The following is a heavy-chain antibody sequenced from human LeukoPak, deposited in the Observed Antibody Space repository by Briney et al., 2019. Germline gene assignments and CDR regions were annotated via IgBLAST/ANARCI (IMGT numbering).Heavy chain of an antibody. V-gene: IGHV1-8*01. D-gene: IGHD7-27*01. J-gene: IGHJ4*02. CDR2: MSPNSGNT. Sequence: GASVKVSCKASAYTFTSYDINWVRQATGQGLEWMGWMSPNSGNTGYAQKFQGRVTMTRSTSMSTAYMELSSLRSEDTAVYYCARGPPNWGYDYWGQGTLVTVSS. CDR3: ARGPPNWGYDY. CDR1: AYTFTSYD.